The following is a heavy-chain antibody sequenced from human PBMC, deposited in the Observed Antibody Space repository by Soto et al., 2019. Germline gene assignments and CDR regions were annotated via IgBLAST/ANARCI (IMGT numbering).Heavy chain of an antibody. CDR1: GGSFRRYA. CDR2: ILPIFGSP. V-gene: IGHV1-69*01. CDR3: VFGDCTSTSCSYYFYSLDV. Sequence: QVQLVQSGAEVKKPGSSVKVSCKASGGSFRRYAISWVRQAPGQGLEWMGGILPIFGSPSHAQKFQGRATITADESTSTAYLELTSLTSEDTAMYYCVFGDCTSTSCSYYFYSLDVWGQGTTVTVSS. J-gene: IGHJ6*02. D-gene: IGHD2-2*01.